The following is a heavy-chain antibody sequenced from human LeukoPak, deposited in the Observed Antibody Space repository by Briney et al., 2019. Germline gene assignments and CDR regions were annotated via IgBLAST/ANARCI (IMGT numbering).Heavy chain of an antibody. D-gene: IGHD3-10*01. CDR1: GYTFTGSY. J-gene: IGHJ4*02. Sequence: ASLKPSCKASGYTFTGSYMHWVREAPGQALECIGWINPNSGGTNYAQKFQGRVTMTRDTSISTAYMELSRLRSDDTAVYYCARDADNYYGSGLNYWGQGTLVTVSS. CDR2: INPNSGGT. V-gene: IGHV1-2*02. CDR3: ARDADNYYGSGLNY.